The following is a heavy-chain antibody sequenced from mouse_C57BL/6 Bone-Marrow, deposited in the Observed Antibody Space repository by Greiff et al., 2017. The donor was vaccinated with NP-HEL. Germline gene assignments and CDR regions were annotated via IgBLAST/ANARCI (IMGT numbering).Heavy chain of an antibody. CDR1: GYTFTSYG. CDR2: IYPRSGNT. CDR3: ARRLRSWFAY. Sequence: QVQLQQSGAELARPGASVKLSCKASGYTFTSYGISWVKQRTGQGLEWIGEIYPRSGNTYYNEKFKGKATLTADQSSSTAYMRQRSLTCEDSAVYFGARRLRSWFAYWGQGSLVTVSA. J-gene: IGHJ3*01. D-gene: IGHD2-4*01. V-gene: IGHV1-81*01.